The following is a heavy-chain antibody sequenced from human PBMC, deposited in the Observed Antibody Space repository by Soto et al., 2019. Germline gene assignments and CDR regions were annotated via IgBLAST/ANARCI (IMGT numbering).Heavy chain of an antibody. CDR3: ARDDEYSGNGMDV. CDR1: GFTFSNYG. J-gene: IGHJ6*02. V-gene: IGHV3-33*01. CDR2: ILNDGSNR. D-gene: IGHD3-10*01. Sequence: QVPLVESGGGVVQPGRSLRLSCAASGFTFSNYGMHWVRQAPGKGLEWVAVILNDGSNRYHADSVKDRFTMSRDNSKNTLYLQMNSLRAEDTAVYYCARDDEYSGNGMDVWGQGTTVTVS.